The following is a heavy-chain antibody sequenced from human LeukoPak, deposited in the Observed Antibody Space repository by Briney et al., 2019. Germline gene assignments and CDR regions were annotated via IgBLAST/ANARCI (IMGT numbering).Heavy chain of an antibody. Sequence: GGSLRLSCAASGFTFSSYGMHWVRQAPGKGVEWVAVIWYDGSNKYSADSVEGRFTIARDHSKNPLYLQMNSLRAEDTAVYYCARDRVGATYYFDYWGQGTLVTVSS. CDR2: IWYDGSNK. J-gene: IGHJ4*02. CDR1: GFTFSSYG. CDR3: ARDRVGATYYFDY. V-gene: IGHV3-33*01. D-gene: IGHD1-26*01.